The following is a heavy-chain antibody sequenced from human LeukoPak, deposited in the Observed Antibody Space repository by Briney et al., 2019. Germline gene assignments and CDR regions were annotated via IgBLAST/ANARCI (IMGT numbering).Heavy chain of an antibody. J-gene: IGHJ3*02. D-gene: IGHD1-26*01. Sequence: GESLKISCKGSGYSFNNYWIGWVRQMPGEGLQWMGIIYPGDSDTRYSPSFQGQVTISADKSISTAYLQWSSLKASDTAMYYCARPSNSASLDSFDIWGQGTMVSVSP. CDR1: GYSFNNYW. CDR2: IYPGDSDT. CDR3: ARPSNSASLDSFDI. V-gene: IGHV5-51*01.